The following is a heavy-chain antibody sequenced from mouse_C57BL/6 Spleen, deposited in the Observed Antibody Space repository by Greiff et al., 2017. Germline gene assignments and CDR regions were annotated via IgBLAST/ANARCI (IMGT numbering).Heavy chain of an antibody. D-gene: IGHD4-1*01. Sequence: EVKLMESGGGLVKPGGSLKLSCAASGFTFSDYGMHWVRQAPEKGLEWVAYISSGSSTIYYADTVKGRFTISRDNAKNTLFLQMTSLRSEDTAMYYCAVGDYFDYWGQGTTLTVSS. V-gene: IGHV5-17*01. CDR2: ISSGSSTI. CDR3: AVGDYFDY. J-gene: IGHJ2*01. CDR1: GFTFSDYG.